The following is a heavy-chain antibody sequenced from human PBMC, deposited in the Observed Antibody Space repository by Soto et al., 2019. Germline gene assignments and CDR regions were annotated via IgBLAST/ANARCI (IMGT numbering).Heavy chain of an antibody. Sequence: QVQLVESGGGVVQSGTSLRLSCAASGFPFSSYGMHWVRQAPGKGLEWVAQISYEGINKFYADSVKGRFTISRDNSNNTLYLQISSLRAEDTAVYYCAGGQYYFDYCGQGTVVSVSS. D-gene: IGHD2-15*01. CDR1: GFPFSSYG. CDR3: AGGQYYFDY. V-gene: IGHV3-30*03. CDR2: ISYEGINK. J-gene: IGHJ4*02.